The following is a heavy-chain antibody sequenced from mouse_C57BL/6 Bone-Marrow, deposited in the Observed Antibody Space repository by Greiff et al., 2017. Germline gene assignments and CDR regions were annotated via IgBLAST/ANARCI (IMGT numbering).Heavy chain of an antibody. Sequence: QVQLQQSGPELVKPGASVKISCKASGYAFSSSWMNWVKQRPGKGLEWIGRICPGDGDTNYNGKFKGKVTLAADKSSSTAYMQLSSLTSEDSAVYFCARGKRLAYWGQGTLVTVSA. J-gene: IGHJ3*01. D-gene: IGHD2-1*01. CDR2: ICPGDGDT. V-gene: IGHV1-82*01. CDR3: ARGKRLAY. CDR1: GYAFSSSW.